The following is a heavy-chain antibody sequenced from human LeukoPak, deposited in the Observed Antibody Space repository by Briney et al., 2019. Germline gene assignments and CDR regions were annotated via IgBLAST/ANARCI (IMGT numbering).Heavy chain of an antibody. Sequence: GGSLRLSCAASGLTVSSNHMSWVRQAPGKGVEWVSLISSGGSTYYADSVRGRFTISRDNSKNTLYLQMNSLRAEDTAVYYCARDWGNWNYDYWGQGTLVTVSS. CDR3: ARDWGNWNYDY. D-gene: IGHD1-7*01. V-gene: IGHV3-66*01. CDR1: GLTVSSNH. J-gene: IGHJ4*02. CDR2: ISSGGST.